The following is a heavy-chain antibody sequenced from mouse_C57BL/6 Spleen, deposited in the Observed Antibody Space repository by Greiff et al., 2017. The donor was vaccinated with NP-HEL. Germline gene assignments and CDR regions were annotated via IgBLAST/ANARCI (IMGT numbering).Heavy chain of an antibody. Sequence: VQLQQPGAELVKPGASVKLSCKASGYTFTSYWMQWVKQRPGQGLEWIGEIDPSDSYTNYNQKFKGKATLTVDTSSRTAYMQLSSLTSEDSAVYYCARFYYGTLDAMDYWGQGTSVTVSS. J-gene: IGHJ4*01. D-gene: IGHD1-1*01. CDR3: ARFYYGTLDAMDY. CDR1: GYTFTSYW. V-gene: IGHV1-50*01. CDR2: IDPSDSYT.